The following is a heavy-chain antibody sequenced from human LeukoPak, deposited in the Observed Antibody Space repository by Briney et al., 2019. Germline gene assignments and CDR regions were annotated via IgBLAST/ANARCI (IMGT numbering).Heavy chain of an antibody. CDR3: ARDDLSANPDY. CDR1: GFTFSDYY. D-gene: IGHD4/OR15-4a*01. J-gene: IGHJ4*02. CDR2: ISSSGSTI. Sequence: EGSLRLSCAASGFTFSDYYMSWIRQAPGKGLEWVSYISSSGSTIYYADSVKGRFTISRDNAKNSLSLQMNSLRAEDTAVYYCARDDLSANPDYWGQGTLVTVSS. V-gene: IGHV3-11*04.